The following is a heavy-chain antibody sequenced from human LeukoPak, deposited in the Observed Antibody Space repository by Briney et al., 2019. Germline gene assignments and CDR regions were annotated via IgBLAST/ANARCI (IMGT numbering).Heavy chain of an antibody. CDR2: IYYSGST. CDR3: ARATATMDV. V-gene: IGHV4-59*01. Sequence: SETLSLTRTVSGRSISSYYSSWIRPPPRKGLEWIGYIYYSGSTNDNPSLKSRVTISVDTSRNQFSLQLSSVTAADTAVYYCARATATMDVWGKGTTVTVSS. J-gene: IGHJ6*03. D-gene: IGHD6-25*01. CDR1: GRSISSYY.